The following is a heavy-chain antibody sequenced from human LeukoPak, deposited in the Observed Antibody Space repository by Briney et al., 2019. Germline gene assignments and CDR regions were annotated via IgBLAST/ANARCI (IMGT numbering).Heavy chain of an antibody. J-gene: IGHJ4*02. Sequence: SETLSLTCAVYGGSFSGYYWSWIRQPPGKGLEWIGEINDSGSTNYNPSLKSRVTISVDTSKNQFSLKLSSVTAADTAVYYCARDTGIAVACKKAFDYWGQGTLVTVSS. CDR3: ARDTGIAVACKKAFDY. D-gene: IGHD6-19*01. V-gene: IGHV4-34*01. CDR1: GGSFSGYY. CDR2: INDSGST.